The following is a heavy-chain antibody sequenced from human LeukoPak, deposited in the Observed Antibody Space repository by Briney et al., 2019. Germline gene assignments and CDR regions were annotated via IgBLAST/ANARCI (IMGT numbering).Heavy chain of an antibody. J-gene: IGHJ4*02. Sequence: GGSLRLSCAASGFTFSSNSMNWVRQAPGKGLEWVSSISSSSSYIYYADSVKGRFTISRDNAKNSLYLQMNSLRAEDAAVYFCAGDKVREGYYYGSSGHFDYWGQGTLVTVSS. CDR1: GFTFSSNS. V-gene: IGHV3-21*01. CDR3: AGDKVREGYYYGSSGHFDY. CDR2: ISSSSSYI. D-gene: IGHD3-22*01.